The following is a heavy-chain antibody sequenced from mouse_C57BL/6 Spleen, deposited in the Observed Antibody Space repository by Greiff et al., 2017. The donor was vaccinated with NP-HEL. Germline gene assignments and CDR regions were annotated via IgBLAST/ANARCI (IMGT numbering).Heavy chain of an antibody. CDR3: ARGGLEAYFDY. CDR2: ISSGGSYT. J-gene: IGHJ2*01. D-gene: IGHD3-3*01. Sequence: EVKLMESGGDLVKPGGSLKLSCAASGFTFSSYGMSWVRQTPDKRLEWVATISSGGSYTYYPDSVKGRFTISRDNAKNTLYLQMSSLKSEDTAMYYCARGGLEAYFDYWGQGTTLTVSS. V-gene: IGHV5-6*01. CDR1: GFTFSSYG.